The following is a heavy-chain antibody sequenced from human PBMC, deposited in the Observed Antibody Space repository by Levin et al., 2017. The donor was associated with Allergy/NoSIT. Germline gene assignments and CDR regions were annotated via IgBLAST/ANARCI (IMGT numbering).Heavy chain of an antibody. CDR2: INPSGGST. D-gene: IGHD3-22*01. J-gene: IGHJ4*02. V-gene: IGHV1-46*01. CDR1: GYTFTNYY. Sequence: ASVKVSCKASGYTFTNYYMHWVRQAPGQGLEWMGMINPSGGSTTYAQEFQGRVTVTRDTSTSTLYMELSGLSSDDTAVYFCARDSGGKFYDSRGYYHPSDYWGQGTLVTVSS. CDR3: ARDSGGKFYDSRGYYHPSDY.